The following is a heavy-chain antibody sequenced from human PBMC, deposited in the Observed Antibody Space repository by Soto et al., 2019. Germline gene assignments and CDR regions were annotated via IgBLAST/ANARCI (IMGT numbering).Heavy chain of an antibody. Sequence: SETLSLTCTVSGGSISSSSYYWGWIRQPPGKGLEWNGSIYYSGSTYYNPSLKSRVPISVDTSNNQFSLKLSSVTAADTVVYYCARHGGYYGSSGYLTYWGQGTLVTVSS. CDR2: IYYSGST. D-gene: IGHD3-22*01. V-gene: IGHV4-39*01. CDR1: GGSISSSSYY. CDR3: ARHGGYYGSSGYLTY. J-gene: IGHJ4*02.